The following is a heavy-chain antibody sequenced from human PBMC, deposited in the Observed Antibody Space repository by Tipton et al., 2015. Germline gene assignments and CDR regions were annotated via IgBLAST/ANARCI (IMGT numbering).Heavy chain of an antibody. Sequence: GLVKPSETLSLTCTVSGGSININNYYWGWIRQPPGKGLEWIANIYYTGTPFYSLSLKSRVTISVDTSKNQFSLQLTSVTAIDTAVYYCARVSHYGDIDSWGQGTLVTVSS. D-gene: IGHD4-17*01. CDR2: IYYTGTP. CDR1: GGSININNYY. V-gene: IGHV4-39*01. J-gene: IGHJ4*02. CDR3: ARVSHYGDIDS.